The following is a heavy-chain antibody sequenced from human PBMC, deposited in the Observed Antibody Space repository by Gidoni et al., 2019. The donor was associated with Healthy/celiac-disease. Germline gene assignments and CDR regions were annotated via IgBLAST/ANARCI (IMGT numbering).Heavy chain of an antibody. CDR1: GYTFTGHY. J-gene: IGHJ5*02. D-gene: IGHD6-13*01. CDR2: SHPSSGGT. V-gene: IGHV1-2*06. Sequence: QVQLVQSGAEVKKPGASVKVSCKASGYTFTGHYMHWVRQAPGQGLEWMGRSHPSSGGTNYAQKFPGRVTMTRDTSISPAYLELSRLRSDHTAVYYCAWAAAVHNWFDPWGQGTLVTVSS. CDR3: AWAAAVHNWFDP.